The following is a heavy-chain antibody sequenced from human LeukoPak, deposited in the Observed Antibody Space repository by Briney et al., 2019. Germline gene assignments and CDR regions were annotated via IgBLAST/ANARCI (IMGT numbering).Heavy chain of an antibody. D-gene: IGHD3-10*01. CDR1: GFTFSNYA. CDR2: ISSNGGST. CDR3: ATTIYYGSGSYPP. J-gene: IGHJ5*02. V-gene: IGHV3-64*01. Sequence: PGGSLRLSCAASGFTFSNYAMHWVRQAPGKGLEYVSAISSNGGSTYCANSVKGRFTVSRDNSKNTLYLQMGSLRAEDMAVYYCATTIYYGSGSYPPWGQGTLVTVSS.